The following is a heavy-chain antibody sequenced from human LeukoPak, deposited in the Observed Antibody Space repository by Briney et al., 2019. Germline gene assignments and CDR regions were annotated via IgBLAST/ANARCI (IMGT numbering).Heavy chain of an antibody. CDR2: IDHSGAT. V-gene: IGHV4-34*01. D-gene: IGHD3-22*01. CDR3: AKAPYLSSGS. Sequence: SETPSLTCAVYGGSFSGYYWSWIRQPPGKGLEWIGEIDHSGATNYNPSLKSRVTISLDTSKNQFSLTLSSITAADTAVYYCAKAPYLSSGSWGQGTMVTVSS. CDR1: GGSFSGYY. J-gene: IGHJ3*01.